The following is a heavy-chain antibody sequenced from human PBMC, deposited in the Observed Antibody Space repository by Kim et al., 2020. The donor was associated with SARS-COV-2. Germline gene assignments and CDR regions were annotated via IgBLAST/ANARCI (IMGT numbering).Heavy chain of an antibody. J-gene: IGHJ6*02. CDR1: GGSISSSNYY. D-gene: IGHD3-3*02. V-gene: IGHV4-39*01. Sequence: SETLSLTCTVSGGSISSSNYYWGWIRQPPGKGLEWIGSIYYSGSTYYNPSLKSRVTISVDTSKNQFSLKLSSVTAADTAVYYCARVLRGSTFYYYYHGMDVWGQGTTVTVSS. CDR3: ARVLRGSTFYYYYHGMDV. CDR2: IYYSGST.